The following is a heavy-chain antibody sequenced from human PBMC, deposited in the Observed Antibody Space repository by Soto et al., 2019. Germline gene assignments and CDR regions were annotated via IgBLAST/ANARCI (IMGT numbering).Heavy chain of an antibody. CDR3: ARGPLGITGTTGFDY. CDR1: GGSISSYY. CDR2: IYYSGST. Sequence: SETLSLTCTVSGGSISSYYWSWIRQPPGKGLEWIGYIYYSGSTNYNPSLKSRVTISVDTSKNQFSLKLSSVTAADTAVYYCARGPLGITGTTGFDYWGQGTLVTVSS. D-gene: IGHD1-7*01. J-gene: IGHJ4*02. V-gene: IGHV4-59*08.